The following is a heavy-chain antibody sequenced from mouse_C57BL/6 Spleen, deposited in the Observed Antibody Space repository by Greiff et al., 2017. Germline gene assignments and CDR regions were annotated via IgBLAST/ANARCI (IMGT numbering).Heavy chain of an antibody. D-gene: IGHD2-4*01. V-gene: IGHV1-69*01. Sequence: VQLQQPGAELVMPGASVKLSCKASGYTFTSYWMHWVKQRPGQGLEWIGEIDPSDSYTNYNQKFKGKSTLTVAQSSSTAYMPLSSLTSEDSAVYYCARCDNDYDRAYYAMDYWGQGTSVTVSS. CDR3: ARCDNDYDRAYYAMDY. CDR1: GYTFTSYW. CDR2: IDPSDSYT. J-gene: IGHJ4*01.